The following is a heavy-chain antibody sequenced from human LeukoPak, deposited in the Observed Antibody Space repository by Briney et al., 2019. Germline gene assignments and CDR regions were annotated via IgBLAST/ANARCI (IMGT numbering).Heavy chain of an antibody. Sequence: GGSLRLSCAASGFTFSNYNMNWVRQAPGKGLEWVSYISSGSATIYYADSVKGRFTISRDSAKNSLYLQMNSLRDEDTAVYYCARDQGTGYYFDYWGQGTLVTVSS. CDR3: ARDQGTGYYFDY. J-gene: IGHJ4*02. V-gene: IGHV3-48*02. CDR2: ISSGSATI. CDR1: GFTFSNYN. D-gene: IGHD3-10*01.